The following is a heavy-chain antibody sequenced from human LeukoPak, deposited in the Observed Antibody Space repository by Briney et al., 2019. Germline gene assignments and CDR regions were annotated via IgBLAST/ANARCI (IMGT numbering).Heavy chain of an antibody. Sequence: ASVKVSCKTSGFIFTSNDINWVRQAPGQGLEWMGWISGYNDNTNYAQKFQGRVTMTTDTSTTTVYMEMRSLRSDDTAVYYCARAKAEGADYWGQGTLVTVSS. CDR3: ARAKAEGADY. CDR2: ISGYNDNT. D-gene: IGHD3-16*01. J-gene: IGHJ4*02. CDR1: GFIFTSND. V-gene: IGHV1-18*01.